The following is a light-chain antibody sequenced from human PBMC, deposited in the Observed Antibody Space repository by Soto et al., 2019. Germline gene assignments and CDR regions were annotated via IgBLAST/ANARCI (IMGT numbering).Light chain of an antibody. CDR1: QGIRND. CDR3: IQDYNYPLT. J-gene: IGKJ4*01. CDR2: AAY. V-gene: IGKV1-6*01. Sequence: AIQMTQSPSSLSASVGDRVTITCRASQGIRNDLGWYQQKPGKAHKLLIYAAYSLQSGVQSRFSGSGSGTDFTLTIRSLQPEDFATYYCIQDYNYPLTFGGGTKVDI.